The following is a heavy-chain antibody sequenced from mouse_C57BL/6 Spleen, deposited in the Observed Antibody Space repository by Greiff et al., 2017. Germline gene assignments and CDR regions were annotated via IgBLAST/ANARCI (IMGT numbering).Heavy chain of an antibody. CDR2: IDPSDSET. Sequence: QVQLQQPGAELVRPGSSVKLSCKASGYTFTSYWMHWVKQRPIQGLEWIGNIDPSDSETHYNQKFKDKATLTVDKSSSTAYMQLSSLTSEDSAVXYCARGYDYDGAWFAYWGQGTLVTVSA. D-gene: IGHD2-4*01. CDR1: GYTFTSYW. CDR3: ARGYDYDGAWFAY. J-gene: IGHJ3*01. V-gene: IGHV1-52*01.